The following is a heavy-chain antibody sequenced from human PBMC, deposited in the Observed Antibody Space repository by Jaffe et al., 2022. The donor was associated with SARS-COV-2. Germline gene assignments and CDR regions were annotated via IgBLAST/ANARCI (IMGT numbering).Heavy chain of an antibody. CDR2: ISSSSSYI. CDR3: ARDGDLWFGELLSDDAFDI. V-gene: IGHV3-21*01. Sequence: EVQLVESGGGLVKPGGSLRLSCAASGFTFSSYSMNWVRQAPGKGLEWVSSISSSSSYIYYADSVKGRFTISRDNAKNSLYLQMNSLRAEDTAVYYCARDGDLWFGELLSDDAFDIWGQGTMVTVSS. D-gene: IGHD3-10*01. CDR1: GFTFSSYS. J-gene: IGHJ3*02.